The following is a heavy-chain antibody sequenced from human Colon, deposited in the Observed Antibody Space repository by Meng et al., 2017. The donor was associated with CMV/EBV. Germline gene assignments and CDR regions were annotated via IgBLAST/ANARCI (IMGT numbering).Heavy chain of an antibody. CDR1: GFTFSSYS. J-gene: IGHJ4*02. D-gene: IGHD1-26*01. CDR2: ISSSSSYI. CDR3: ARGASASYRTPPGY. Sequence: ETLSLTCAASGFTFSSYSMNWVRQAPGKGLEWVSSISSSSSYIYYADSVKGRFTISRDNAKNSLYLQMNSLRAEDTAVYYCARGASASYRTPPGYWGQGTLVTVSS. V-gene: IGHV3-21*01.